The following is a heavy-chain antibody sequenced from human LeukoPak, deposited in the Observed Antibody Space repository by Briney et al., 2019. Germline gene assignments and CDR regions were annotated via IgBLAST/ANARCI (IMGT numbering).Heavy chain of an antibody. V-gene: IGHV3-30*04. D-gene: IGHD2-15*01. J-gene: IGHJ6*04. Sequence: GGSLRLSCAASGFTFSSYAMHWVRQAPGKGLEWVAVISYDGSNKYYADSVKGRFTISRDNSKNTLYLQMNSLRAEDTAVYYCARILLYCSGGSCYSNYGMDVWGKGTTVTVSS. CDR1: GFTFSSYA. CDR3: ARILLYCSGGSCYSNYGMDV. CDR2: ISYDGSNK.